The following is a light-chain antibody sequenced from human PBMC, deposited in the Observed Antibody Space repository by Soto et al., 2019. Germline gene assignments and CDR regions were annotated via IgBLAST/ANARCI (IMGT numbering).Light chain of an antibody. J-gene: IGKJ3*01. CDR3: QQYNSYV. CDR2: KAS. CDR1: QTISSW. Sequence: DIQMTQSPSTLSGSVGDRVTITCRASQTISSWLAWYQQKPGKAPKLLIYKASTLKSGVPSRFSGSGSGTEFTLTISSLQPEDFATYYCQQYNSYVFGPGTKVDIK. V-gene: IGKV1-5*03.